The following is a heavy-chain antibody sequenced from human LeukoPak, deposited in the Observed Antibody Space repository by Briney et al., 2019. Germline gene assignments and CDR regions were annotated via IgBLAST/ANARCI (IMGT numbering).Heavy chain of an antibody. V-gene: IGHV3-21*01. Sequence: GGSLRLSCAASGFTFSSYSMNWVRQAPWKGLEWVSSISSSSSYIYYADSVKGRFTISRDNATNSLYLQMNSLRAEHTAVYYCARDRRTPLAVAGTGWFDPWGQGTLVTVSS. CDR1: GFTFSSYS. J-gene: IGHJ5*02. D-gene: IGHD6-19*01. CDR2: ISSSSSYI. CDR3: ARDRRTPLAVAGTGWFDP.